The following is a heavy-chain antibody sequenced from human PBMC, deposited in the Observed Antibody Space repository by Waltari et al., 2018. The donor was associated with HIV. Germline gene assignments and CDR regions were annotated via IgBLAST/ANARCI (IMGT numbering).Heavy chain of an antibody. V-gene: IGHV3-74*01. D-gene: IGHD3-16*01. J-gene: IGHJ4*02. CDR3: ARDRYAGGWFGY. CDR2: MGLDGTTV. Sequence: DVQLVESGGGLVQPGGSLRLSCVASGFLVTGSWKHCVGHVPGKGLVWGSRMGLDGTTVYADSVKGRFTISRDNAKNTLYLQMNTLRAEDTAVYYCARDRYAGGWFGYWGQGTLVIVSS. CDR1: GFLVTGSW.